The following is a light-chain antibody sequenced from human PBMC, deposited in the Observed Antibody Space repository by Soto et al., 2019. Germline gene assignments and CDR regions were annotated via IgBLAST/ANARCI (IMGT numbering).Light chain of an antibody. Sequence: DIVMTQSPDSLAVSLGERATINCKSSQTVLYNSNNKSYLAWYQQKPGQPPRLLIYWASTRESGVPDRFSGSGSGKDFALTISSGRAEDVEFYYCKNYYDPPWPFGQGTKVKIK. CDR1: QTVLYNSNNKSY. CDR3: KNYYDPPWP. J-gene: IGKJ1*01. V-gene: IGKV4-1*01. CDR2: WAS.